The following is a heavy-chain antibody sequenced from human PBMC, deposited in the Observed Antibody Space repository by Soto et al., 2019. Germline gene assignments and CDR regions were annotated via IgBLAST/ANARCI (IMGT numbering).Heavy chain of an antibody. D-gene: IGHD3-22*01. CDR2: IYYSGSN. V-gene: IGHV4-59*01. Sequence: LETRSLTCPVAGGCISRYYWCWIRQPPGRGLEWVGYIYYSGSNNDNPSHNSRFTISVDKFKNRFSLKLSPVTAADTAVYYCARGYYYNRSGDYYAASFACRGQGTPLPVSS. CDR1: GGCISRYY. J-gene: IGHJ4*02. CDR3: ARGYYYNRSGDYYAASFAC.